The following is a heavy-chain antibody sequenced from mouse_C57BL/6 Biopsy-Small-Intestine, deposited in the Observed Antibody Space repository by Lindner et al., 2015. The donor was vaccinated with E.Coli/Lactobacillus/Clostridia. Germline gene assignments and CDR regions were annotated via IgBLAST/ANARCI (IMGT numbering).Heavy chain of an antibody. J-gene: IGHJ4*01. Sequence: SVKVSCKASGGTFSSYAISWVRQAPGHGLEWMGTLIPILDISNYAQKFQDRVTITADTSTDTVYMELSSLRSEDTAVYYCGGTWVAGAPDAWGQGTIVTVSS. CDR2: LIPILDIS. D-gene: IGHD1-1*02. CDR3: GGTWVAGAPDA. V-gene: IGHV1S126*01. CDR1: GGTFSSYA.